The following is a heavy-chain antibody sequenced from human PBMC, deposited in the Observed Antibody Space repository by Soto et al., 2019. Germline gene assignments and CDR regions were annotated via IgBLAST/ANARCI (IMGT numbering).Heavy chain of an antibody. CDR3: ARGDYGDYVDDAFDI. CDR1: GGTFSSYT. Sequence: SVKVSCKASGGTFSSYTISWVRQAPGQGLEWMGRIIPILGIANYAQKFQGRVTITADKSTSTAYMELSSLRSEDTAVYYCARGDYGDYVDDAFDIWGQGTMVTVSS. J-gene: IGHJ3*02. V-gene: IGHV1-69*02. D-gene: IGHD4-17*01. CDR2: IIPILGIA.